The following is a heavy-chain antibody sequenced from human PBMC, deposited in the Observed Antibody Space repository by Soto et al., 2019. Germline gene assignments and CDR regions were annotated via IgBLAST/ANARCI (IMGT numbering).Heavy chain of an antibody. Sequence: PSETLSLTCTVSGGSISSSSYYWGWIRQPPGKGLEWIGSIYYSGSTYYNPSLKSRVTISVDTSKNQFSLKLSSVTAAETAVYYCATLGYCSGGGCYYFDYWGQGTLVTVSS. CDR3: ATLGYCSGGGCYYFDY. D-gene: IGHD2-15*01. CDR2: IYYSGST. J-gene: IGHJ4*02. CDR1: GGSISSSSYY. V-gene: IGHV4-39*01.